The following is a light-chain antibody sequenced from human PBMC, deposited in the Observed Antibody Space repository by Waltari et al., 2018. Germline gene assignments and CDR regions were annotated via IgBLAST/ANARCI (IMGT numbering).Light chain of an antibody. Sequence: DIQLSQSPSFLSASLGARVSITCRASPDINIYLAWYQQKPGKAPNLLISVASTLQVGVPSRFSGSGSGTEFFLTISSLQPEDFATYFCQQLETYPLTFGGGTKVEIK. J-gene: IGKJ4*01. CDR1: PDINIY. V-gene: IGKV1-9*01. CDR3: QQLETYPLT. CDR2: VAS.